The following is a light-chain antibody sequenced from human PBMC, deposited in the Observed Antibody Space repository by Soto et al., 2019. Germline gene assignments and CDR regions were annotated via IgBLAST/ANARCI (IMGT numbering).Light chain of an antibody. J-gene: IGLJ1*01. Sequence: QSVLTQPPSASGSPGQSVTIACTGTISDVGGYNFVSWYQQHAGKAPKLMIYEVSKRPSGVPNRFSGSKSGNTASLTVSGXQAEDEAYYFCSSFAGGNNFVFGTGTKVTVL. CDR2: EVS. CDR1: ISDVGGYNF. V-gene: IGLV2-8*01. CDR3: SSFAGGNNFV.